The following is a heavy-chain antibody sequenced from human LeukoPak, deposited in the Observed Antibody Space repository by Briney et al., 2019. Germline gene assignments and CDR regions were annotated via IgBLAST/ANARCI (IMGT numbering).Heavy chain of an antibody. CDR3: ARAKTIAAAGTFDY. J-gene: IGHJ4*02. CDR1: GLTFSSYS. D-gene: IGHD6-13*01. V-gene: IGHV3-48*02. CDR2: ISGSIITI. Sequence: GGSLRLPCAASGLTFSSYSMNWVRQPPGKGLEWVSYISGSIITIFYADSVKGRFTISRDSAKNSLYLQMNSLRDEDTAVYYCARAKTIAAAGTFDYWGQGTLVTVSS.